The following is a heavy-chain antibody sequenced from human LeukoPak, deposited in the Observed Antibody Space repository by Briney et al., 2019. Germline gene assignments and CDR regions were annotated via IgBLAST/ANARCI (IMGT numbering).Heavy chain of an antibody. V-gene: IGHV3-15*01. Sequence: GGSLRLSCAASGFTFSNAWMSWVRQAPGKGLEWVGRIKSKTDGGTTDYAAPVKGGFTISRDDSKNTLYLQMNSLKTEDTAVYYCTTLYYYDSSVDDYWGQGTLVTVSS. J-gene: IGHJ4*02. CDR3: TTLYYYDSSVDDY. D-gene: IGHD3-22*01. CDR1: GFTFSNAW. CDR2: IKSKTDGGTT.